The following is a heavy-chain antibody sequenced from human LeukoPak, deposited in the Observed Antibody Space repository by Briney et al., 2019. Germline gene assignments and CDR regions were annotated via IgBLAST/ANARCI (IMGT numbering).Heavy chain of an antibody. V-gene: IGHV3-33*06. CDR3: AKDLSSGSYSRWFDP. J-gene: IGHJ5*02. CDR2: IWYDGSNK. D-gene: IGHD1-26*01. Sequence: PGGSLRLSCAASGFTFSSYGMHWVRQAPGKGLEWVAVIWYDGSNKYYGDSVKGRFTISRDNSKNTLSLQMNSLRAEDTAVYYCAKDLSSGSYSRWFDPWGQGTLVTVSS. CDR1: GFTFSSYG.